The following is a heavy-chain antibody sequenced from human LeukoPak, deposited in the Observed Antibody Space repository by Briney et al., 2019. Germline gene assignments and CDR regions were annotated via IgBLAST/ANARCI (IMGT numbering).Heavy chain of an antibody. CDR1: GFTFSSYS. D-gene: IGHD2-2*02. CDR3: ARGTFCSSASCYTPSYFDY. Sequence: KTGGSLRLSCAASGFTFSSYSMNWVRQAPGKGLEWVSSITSSSSYMYHADSVKGRFTISRDNAKNSLYLQMNSLRAEDTAVYFCARGTFCSSASCYTPSYFDYWGQGTLVTVSS. J-gene: IGHJ4*02. CDR2: ITSSSSYM. V-gene: IGHV3-21*01.